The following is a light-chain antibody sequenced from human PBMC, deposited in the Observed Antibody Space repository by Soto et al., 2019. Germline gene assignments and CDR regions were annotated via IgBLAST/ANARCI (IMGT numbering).Light chain of an antibody. CDR1: SSNIGAGYD. J-gene: IGLJ2*01. Sequence: QSVLTQPPSVSGAPGQRVTISCTGSSSNIGAGYDVHWYQHLPGTAPKLLIYGNSNRPSGVPDRFSGSKSGTSASLAITGLQAEDEADYYCQSSDSSLRVVFGGGTKLTVL. CDR3: QSSDSSLRVV. V-gene: IGLV1-40*01. CDR2: GNS.